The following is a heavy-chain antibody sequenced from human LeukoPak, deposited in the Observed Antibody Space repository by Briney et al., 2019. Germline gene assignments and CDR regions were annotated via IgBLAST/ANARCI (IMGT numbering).Heavy chain of an antibody. Sequence: SETLSLTCTVSGGSVSSGSYYWSWIRQPPGKGLEWIGYIYYSGSTNYNPSLKSRVTISVDTSKNQFSLKLSSVTAADTAVYYCAKRSNPSSSSFIWFDPWGQGTLVTVSS. CDR3: AKRSNPSSSSFIWFDP. V-gene: IGHV4-61*01. CDR1: GGSVSSGSYY. D-gene: IGHD6-6*01. CDR2: IYYSGST. J-gene: IGHJ5*02.